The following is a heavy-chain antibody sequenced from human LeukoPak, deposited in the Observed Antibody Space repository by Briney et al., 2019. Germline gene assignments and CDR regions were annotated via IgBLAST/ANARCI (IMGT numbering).Heavy chain of an antibody. CDR2: INPSGHTT. Sequence: GASVEVSCKASGFTFTSYYMHWVRQAPGQGLEWMGIINPSGHTTNYAQKFQGRVTMTRDTPTSTAYMELSSLRSEDTAVYYCARGGYSYEPVDYWGQGTLVTVSS. D-gene: IGHD5-18*01. V-gene: IGHV1-46*01. J-gene: IGHJ4*02. CDR1: GFTFTSYY. CDR3: ARGGYSYEPVDY.